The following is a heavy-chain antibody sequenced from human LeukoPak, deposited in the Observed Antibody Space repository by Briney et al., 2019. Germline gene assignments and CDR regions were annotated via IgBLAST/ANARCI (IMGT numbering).Heavy chain of an antibody. CDR1: GFTFDKYG. Sequence: GGSLRLSCAASGFTFDKYGMHWVRQAPGKGLEWVAVVSFDGNNKYYADSVKGRFTISRDNSRNTLYLQMNSLRAEDTAVYYCANFVVVTATFDHWGRGTLVTVSS. V-gene: IGHV3-30*18. J-gene: IGHJ4*02. CDR2: VSFDGNNK. CDR3: ANFVVVTATFDH. D-gene: IGHD2-21*02.